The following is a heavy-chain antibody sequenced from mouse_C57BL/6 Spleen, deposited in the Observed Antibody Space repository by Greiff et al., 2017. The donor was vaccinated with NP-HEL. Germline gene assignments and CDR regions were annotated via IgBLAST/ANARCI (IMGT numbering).Heavy chain of an antibody. CDR3: ARGDGRGDWFAY. V-gene: IGHV1-52*01. CDR2: IDPSDSET. D-gene: IGHD1-1*01. Sequence: VQLQQPGAELVRPGSSVKLSCKASGYTFTSYWMHWVKQRPIQGLEWIGNIDPSDSETHYNQKFKDKATLTVDKSSSTAYMQLSSLTSEDSAVYYCARGDGRGDWFAYWGQGTLVTVSA. CDR1: GYTFTSYW. J-gene: IGHJ3*01.